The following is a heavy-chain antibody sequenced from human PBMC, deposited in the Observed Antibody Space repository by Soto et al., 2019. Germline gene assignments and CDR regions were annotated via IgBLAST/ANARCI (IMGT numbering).Heavy chain of an antibody. J-gene: IGHJ6*02. D-gene: IGHD3-22*01. V-gene: IGHV3-15*07. CDR2: IKSNPDGGTT. CDR1: GFTFTNAW. CDR3: TTLGHYYDTSPLDV. Sequence: PGGSLRLSCVASGFTFTNAWMNWVRQAPGKGLEWVGRIKSNPDGGTTDYAAPVKGRFTISRDDSKNTLYLQMNSLKTEDTALYYCTTLGHYYDTSPLDVWGQGTTVTFSS.